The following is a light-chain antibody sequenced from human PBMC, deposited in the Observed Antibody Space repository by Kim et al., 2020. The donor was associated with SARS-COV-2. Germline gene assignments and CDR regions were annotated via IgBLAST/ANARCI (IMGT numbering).Light chain of an antibody. CDR3: SSYTSSSTYRHVV. V-gene: IGLV2-14*03. Sequence: ITISCTGTSSEVGGYNYVSWYQQHPGKAPKLMIYDVSNRPSGVSNRFSGSKSGNTASLTISGLQAEDEADYYCSSYTSSSTYRHVVFGGGTQLTVL. J-gene: IGLJ2*01. CDR1: SSEVGGYNY. CDR2: DVS.